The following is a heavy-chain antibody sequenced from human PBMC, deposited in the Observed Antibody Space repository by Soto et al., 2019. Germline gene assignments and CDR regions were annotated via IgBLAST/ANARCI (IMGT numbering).Heavy chain of an antibody. V-gene: IGHV3-21*01. CDR3: VRAADEEGGAAAPWFCFEN. CDR2: ISSSGDYL. J-gene: IGHJ4*02. Sequence: GGSLRLSCAASGFTFRRNNMNWVRQAPGKGLEWVASISSSGDYLYYADSVKGRFIISRDNFQNSLFLQMNNLRADDTAVYYCVRAADEEGGAAAPWFCFENWGQGTPVTVSS. D-gene: IGHD3-10*01. CDR1: GFTFRRNN.